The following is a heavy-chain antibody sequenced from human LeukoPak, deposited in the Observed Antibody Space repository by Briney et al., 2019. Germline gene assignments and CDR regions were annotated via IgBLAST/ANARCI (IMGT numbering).Heavy chain of an antibody. CDR1: GGSISSYY. CDR2: IYYSGST. J-gene: IGHJ3*02. V-gene: IGHV4-59*12. CDR3: ARSLREVSGAFDI. Sequence: SETLSLTCTVSGGSISSYYWSWIRQPPGKGLEWIGYIYYSGSTNYNPSLKSRVTISVDTSKNQFSLKLSSVTAADTAVYYCARSLREVSGAFDIWGQGTMVTVSS. D-gene: IGHD2-21*01.